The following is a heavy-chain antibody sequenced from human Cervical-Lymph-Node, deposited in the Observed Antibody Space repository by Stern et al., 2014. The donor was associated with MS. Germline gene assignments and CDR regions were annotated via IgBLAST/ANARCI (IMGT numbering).Heavy chain of an antibody. D-gene: IGHD6-19*01. J-gene: IGHJ4*02. Sequence: EVQLLESGGGWVQPGGSLRLSCAASGFSFSTYAMRWVRPAPGKGLEWVAAISGTGSGTFYADSVKGRLTISRDNAKNTLYLQMNSLRAEDTAIYYCGKDQRYSSGWYTDHWGQGTLVTVSS. CDR1: GFSFSTYA. CDR3: GKDQRYSSGWYTDH. V-gene: IGHV3-23*01. CDR2: ISGTGSGT.